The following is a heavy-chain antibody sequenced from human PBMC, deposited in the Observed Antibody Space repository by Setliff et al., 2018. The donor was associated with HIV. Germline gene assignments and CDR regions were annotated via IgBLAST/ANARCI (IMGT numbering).Heavy chain of an antibody. Sequence: GGSLRLSCSTSGFDFGTFDMAWVRQAPGKGLEWISYISNDDYIVYYAASVRGRFTISRDRAGNSLFLQMNRLRVDDTAVYYCARSPSGRLVLYSGMDAWGQGTTVTVSS. CDR1: GFDFGTFD. J-gene: IGHJ6*02. CDR3: ARSPSGRLVLYSGMDA. CDR2: ISNDDYIV. V-gene: IGHV3-48*03. D-gene: IGHD6-6*01.